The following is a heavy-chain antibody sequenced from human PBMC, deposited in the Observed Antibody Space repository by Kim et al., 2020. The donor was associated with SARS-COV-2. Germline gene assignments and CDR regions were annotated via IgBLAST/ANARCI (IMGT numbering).Heavy chain of an antibody. D-gene: IGHD6-19*01. J-gene: IGHJ3*02. V-gene: IGHV6-1*01. Sequence: SQTLSLTCAISGDSVSSDSAAWNWIRQSPSRGLEWLGRTYYRSKWYNNYVVSVKSRITINPDTSKNQFSLQLKSVTPEDTAVYYCARDTRGWRIKDAFDIWGQGTMVTVSS. CDR3: ARDTRGWRIKDAFDI. CDR1: GDSVSSDSAA. CDR2: TYYRSKWYN.